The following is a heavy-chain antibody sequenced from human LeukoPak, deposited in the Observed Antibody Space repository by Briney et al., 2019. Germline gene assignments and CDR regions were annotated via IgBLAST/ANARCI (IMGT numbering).Heavy chain of an antibody. CDR2: ISSSSSYI. D-gene: IGHD3-22*01. CDR3: ASGYYYDSSGFQSHAFDI. V-gene: IGHV3-21*01. J-gene: IGHJ3*02. Sequence: GGSLRLSCAASGFTFNSYSMNWVRQAPGKGLEWVSSISSSSSYIYYADSGKGRFTISRDNAKNSLYLQMNSLRAEDTAVYYCASGYYYDSSGFQSHAFDIWGQGTMVTVSS. CDR1: GFTFNSYS.